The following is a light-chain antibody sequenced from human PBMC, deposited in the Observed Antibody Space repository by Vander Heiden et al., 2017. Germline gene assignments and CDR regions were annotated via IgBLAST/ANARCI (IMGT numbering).Light chain of an antibody. CDR3: QQANSFPWT. J-gene: IGKJ1*01. CDR2: AAS. V-gene: IGKV1-12*02. CDR1: QGMSHW. Sequence: DIQMTQSPSSVSASVGDRVTITCRASQGMSHWLAWYQHRPGKAPKLLISAASTVQSGVPSRFRGSGSGTDFTLTISSLQPEDFATYYCQQANSFPWTFGQGTKVEIK.